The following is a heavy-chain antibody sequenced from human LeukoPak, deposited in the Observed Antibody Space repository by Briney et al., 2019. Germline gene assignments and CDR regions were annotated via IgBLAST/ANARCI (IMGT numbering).Heavy chain of an antibody. D-gene: IGHD3-10*01. CDR2: IIPIFGTA. CDR1: GGTFSSYA. V-gene: IGHV1-69*13. CDR3: ARVLSYSSGSYAMNY. Sequence: ASVKVSCKASGGTFSSYAISWVRQAPGQGLEWMGGIIPIFGTANYAQKFQGRVTITADESTSTAYMELSSLRSEDTAVYYCARVLSYSSGSYAMNYWGQGTLVTVSS. J-gene: IGHJ4*02.